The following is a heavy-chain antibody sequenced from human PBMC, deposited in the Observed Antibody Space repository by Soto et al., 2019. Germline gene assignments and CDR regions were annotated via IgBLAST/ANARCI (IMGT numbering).Heavy chain of an antibody. CDR1: GFTFSSYA. V-gene: IGHV3-23*01. J-gene: IGHJ6*02. CDR3: AKYCSSTSCLVVYGMDV. Sequence: EVQLLESGGGLVQPGGSLRLSCAASGFTFSSYAMSWVRQAPGKGLEWVSAISGSGGTTYYTDSVKGRFTISRDNSKNTLHLQMNSLRVEDTAVYYCAKYCSSTSCLVVYGMDVWGQGTTVTVSS. CDR2: ISGSGGTT. D-gene: IGHD2-2*01.